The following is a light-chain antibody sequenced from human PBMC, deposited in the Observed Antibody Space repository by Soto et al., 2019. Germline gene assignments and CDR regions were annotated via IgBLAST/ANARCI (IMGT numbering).Light chain of an antibody. CDR2: DAS. J-gene: IGKJ1*01. V-gene: IGKV3-11*01. Sequence: EIVLTQSPATLSLSPGERVTLSCRASQSVSSYLTWYQQKPGQAPRLLIYDASNRASGIPARFSGSGSGTDFTLTISSLEPEDFAFYYCQQRGNWPWTFGQGTKVEIK. CDR3: QQRGNWPWT. CDR1: QSVSSY.